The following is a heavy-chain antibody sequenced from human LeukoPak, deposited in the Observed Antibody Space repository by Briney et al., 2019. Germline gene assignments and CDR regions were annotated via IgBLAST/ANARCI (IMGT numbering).Heavy chain of an antibody. CDR1: GFTFSSYG. V-gene: IGHV3-30*18. J-gene: IGHJ4*02. Sequence: GGSLRLSCAASGFTFSSYGMHWVRQAPGKGLEWVAVISYDGSNKYYADSVKGRFTISRDNSKNTLYLQMNSLRAEDTAVYYCAKDTLSGSYSYYFDYWGQGTLVTVSS. D-gene: IGHD1-26*01. CDR2: ISYDGSNK. CDR3: AKDTLSGSYSYYFDY.